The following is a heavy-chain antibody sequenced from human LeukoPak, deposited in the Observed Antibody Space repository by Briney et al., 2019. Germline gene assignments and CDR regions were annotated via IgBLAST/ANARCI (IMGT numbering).Heavy chain of an antibody. D-gene: IGHD6-6*01. CDR1: GFTFSRYG. J-gene: IGHJ6*02. Sequence: GGSLRLSCAASGFTFSRYGMHWIRQAPGKGLEWVGVILNDGSNKYYADSVKGRFTISRDNSKNTLYLEMSSLRVEDTAVYYCAKAIKYSSSSWYYYGMDVWGQGTTVTVSS. CDR2: ILNDGSNK. V-gene: IGHV3-33*05. CDR3: AKAIKYSSSSWYYYGMDV.